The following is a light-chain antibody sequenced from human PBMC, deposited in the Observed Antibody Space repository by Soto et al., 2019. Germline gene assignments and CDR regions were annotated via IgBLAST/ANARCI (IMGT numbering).Light chain of an antibody. CDR1: QSVGSY. Sequence: EIVLTHSPATLSLSPVYIATLSFRSSQSVGSYLAWYQQKPGQAPRLLIYDAYNRATGIPPRFSGSGSGTDFTLTISSLQSEDFAVYYCQQYNTWPPINFGQGTRLEIK. V-gene: IGKV3-11*01. CDR3: QQYNTWPPIN. CDR2: DAY. J-gene: IGKJ5*01.